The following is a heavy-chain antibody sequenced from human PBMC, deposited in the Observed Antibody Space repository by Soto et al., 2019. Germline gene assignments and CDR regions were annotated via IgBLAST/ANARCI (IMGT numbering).Heavy chain of an antibody. Sequence: GASVKVSCKASGYTFTSYYMHWVRQAPGQGLEWMGIINPSGGSTSYAQKFQGRVTMTRDTSTSTVYMELSSLRSEDTAVYYCARDRIAVAGTAFLRYNWFDPWGQGTLVTVPS. CDR1: GYTFTSYY. D-gene: IGHD6-19*01. V-gene: IGHV1-46*01. CDR3: ARDRIAVAGTAFLRYNWFDP. CDR2: INPSGGST. J-gene: IGHJ5*02.